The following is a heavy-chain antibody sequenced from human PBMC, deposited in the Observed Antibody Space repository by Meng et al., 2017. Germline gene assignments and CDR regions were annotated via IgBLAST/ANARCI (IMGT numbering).Heavy chain of an antibody. CDR1: GYTFAAYW. Sequence: QGKRVKSGPKVKRPGAPVKLSCKPSGYTFAAYWIPWLRQAPGQGLEWMGRIDPNNDHTQYAQNFQGRVTMTSDTSISTVYMELNGLRSDDTAVYYCARDEDISAAGKLFGDYWGQGTLVTVSS. CDR3: ARDEDISAAGKLFGDY. V-gene: IGHV1-2*06. D-gene: IGHD6-13*01. CDR2: IDPNNDHT. J-gene: IGHJ4*02.